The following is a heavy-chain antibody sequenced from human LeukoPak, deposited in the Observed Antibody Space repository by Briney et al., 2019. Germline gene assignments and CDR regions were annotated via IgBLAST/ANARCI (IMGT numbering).Heavy chain of an antibody. CDR2: ITGNGDIT. V-gene: IGHV3-23*01. Sequence: GGSLRLSCAASGFTFSSFAMSWVRQAPGKGLECVSSITGNGDITYSAHSVKGRFTISRDNSKNTLYLQMNSLRAEDTALYYCAKSLSAEVYGDYLDSWGQGTLVTASS. J-gene: IGHJ4*02. CDR1: GFTFSSFA. CDR3: AKSLSAEVYGDYLDS. D-gene: IGHD4-17*01.